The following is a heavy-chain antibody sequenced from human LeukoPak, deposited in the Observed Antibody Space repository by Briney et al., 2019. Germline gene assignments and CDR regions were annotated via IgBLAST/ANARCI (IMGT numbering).Heavy chain of an antibody. D-gene: IGHD1-26*01. Sequence: SETLSLTCTVSGYSISSGYYWGWIRQPPGKGLEWIGTIHHSGSTNYNPSLKSRVTISVDTSKDQFSLKLSSVTAADTAVYYCARDLSPIVGANDAFDIWGQGTMVTVSS. V-gene: IGHV4-38-2*02. CDR1: GYSISSGYY. CDR2: IHHSGST. J-gene: IGHJ3*02. CDR3: ARDLSPIVGANDAFDI.